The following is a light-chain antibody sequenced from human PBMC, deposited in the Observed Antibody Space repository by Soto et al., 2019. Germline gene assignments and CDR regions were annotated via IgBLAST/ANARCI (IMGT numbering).Light chain of an antibody. J-gene: IGKJ1*01. CDR3: QQYSRLPRT. CDR1: QSVSSNY. CDR2: GAS. Sequence: EILLTQSPGTLSVSPGERATLTCRASQSVSSNYLAWYQQKPGQPPRLLIYGASSRATGIPDRFSGSGSGTDFTLTISRLEPEDFAVYYCQQYSRLPRTFGQGTKVDIK. V-gene: IGKV3-20*01.